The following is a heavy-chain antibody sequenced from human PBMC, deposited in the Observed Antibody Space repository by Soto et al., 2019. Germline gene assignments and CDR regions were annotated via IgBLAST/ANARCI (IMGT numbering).Heavy chain of an antibody. CDR1: GFTFSDYA. CDR2: ISGSGGGT. D-gene: IGHD3-10*02. J-gene: IGHJ6*02. V-gene: IGHV3-23*01. CDR3: AQDQGNYYVTYGMDV. Sequence: EVQLLESGGGLVQPGESLRLSCAASGFTFSDYAMSWVRQAPGKGLEWVSVISGSGGGTDYADSVRGRFTISRDNSKNTLYLQMNSLRAEDTAVYYCAQDQGNYYVTYGMDVWGQGTTVTVSS.